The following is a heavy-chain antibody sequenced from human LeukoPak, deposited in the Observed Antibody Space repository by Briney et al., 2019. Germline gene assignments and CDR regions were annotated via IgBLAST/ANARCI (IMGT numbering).Heavy chain of an antibody. CDR2: IWSDGSNK. J-gene: IGHJ4*02. CDR1: GFTFSSYG. V-gene: IGHV3-33*01. D-gene: IGHD1-26*01. Sequence: PGGSLRLSCEASGFTFSSYGIHWVRQAPGKGLEWVAVIWSDGSNKYYADSVKGRFTISRDNSKNTLYLQLNNLRAEDTAVYYCVRASGSFDYWGQGTLVSVSS. CDR3: VRASGSFDY.